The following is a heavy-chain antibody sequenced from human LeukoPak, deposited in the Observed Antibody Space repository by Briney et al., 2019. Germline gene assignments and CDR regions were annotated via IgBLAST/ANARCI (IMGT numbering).Heavy chain of an antibody. Sequence: PSETLSLSCTVSGGSISSSSYYWGWIRQPAGKGLEWIGRIYTSGSTNYNPSLKSRVTMSVDTSKNQFSLKLSSVTAADTAVYYCATITSARLDDAFDIWGQGTMVTVSS. D-gene: IGHD6-6*01. CDR3: ATITSARLDDAFDI. J-gene: IGHJ3*02. CDR2: IYTSGST. V-gene: IGHV4-61*02. CDR1: GGSISSSSYY.